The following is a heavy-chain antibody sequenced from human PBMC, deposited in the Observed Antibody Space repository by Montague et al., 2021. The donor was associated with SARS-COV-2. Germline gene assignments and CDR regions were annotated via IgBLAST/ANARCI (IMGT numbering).Heavy chain of an antibody. CDR2: TYYRSEWYP. CDR1: GDSVSTHSGT. V-gene: IGHV6-1*01. J-gene: IGHJ4*02. D-gene: IGHD2-15*01. Sequence: CAISGDSVSTHSGTWNWVRLSPSIGLEWLGRTYYRSEWYPDYSVSVKSRISINPDTSKNQFSLQLNSVTPEDTAVYYCARAERGSCGDGNCYQYFFNYWGQGTLVTVSS. CDR3: ARAERGSCGDGNCYQYFFNY.